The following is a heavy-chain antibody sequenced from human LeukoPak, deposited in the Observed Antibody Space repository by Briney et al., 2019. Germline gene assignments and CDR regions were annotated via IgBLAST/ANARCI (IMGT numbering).Heavy chain of an antibody. V-gene: IGHV3-43*02. CDR1: GLPIADFA. CDR3: ARESGKFDY. CDR2: ISGDGVTT. Sequence: GGSLRLSCVASGLPIADFAMHWVRQAPGKGLEWVSLISGDGVTTFYADSVKGRFSVSRDNSKNSLSLEMNSLRTEDTAMYYCARESGKFDYWGQGTLVAVSS. J-gene: IGHJ4*02.